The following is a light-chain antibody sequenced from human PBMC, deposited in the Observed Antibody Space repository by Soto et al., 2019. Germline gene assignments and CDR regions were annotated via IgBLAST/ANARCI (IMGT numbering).Light chain of an antibody. CDR1: QRISNW. V-gene: IGKV1-5*03. CDR2: KAA. J-gene: IGKJ1*01. CDR3: QQYETFSGT. Sequence: DIQMTQSPSTLSASVGDRVTITCWASQRISNWLAWYQQKPGKAPKLLIYKAATLESEVPARFSGSGSGTKFTLTIASLQPDDFATYYCQQYETFSGTFGPGTKVDIK.